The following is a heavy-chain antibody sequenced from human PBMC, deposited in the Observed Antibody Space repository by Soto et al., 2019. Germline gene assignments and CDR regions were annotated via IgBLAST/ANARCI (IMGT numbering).Heavy chain of an antibody. D-gene: IGHD6-25*01. V-gene: IGHV4-39*01. J-gene: IGHJ5*02. CDR1: GGSITSSSHF. Sequence: PPESLSLTCTASGGSITSSSHFWGRVRQPPGKGLGWIGTTYFTGNIYYTSSLESRLTMSIDTSKNEITLRLNSVNAADTAVYYCAGQTFTIAAASYGRSNWFDPWGQGTLVTVSS. CDR3: AGQTFTIAAASYGRSNWFDP. CDR2: TYFTGNI.